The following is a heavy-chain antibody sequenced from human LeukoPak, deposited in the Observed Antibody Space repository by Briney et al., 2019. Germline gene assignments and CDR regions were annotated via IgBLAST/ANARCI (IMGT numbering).Heavy chain of an antibody. J-gene: IGHJ4*02. Sequence: GGSLRLSCAASGFDCSRYWMTWVRQAPGKGLEWVANIEQDGGEEYYVDSGKGRFTISRDNAKNSLYLQMNSPRVEDTAVYYCARGRYVDWLFDYWGQGTLVTVPS. CDR3: ARGRYVDWLFDY. CDR1: GFDCSRYW. V-gene: IGHV3-7*03. D-gene: IGHD3-9*01. CDR2: IEQDGGEE.